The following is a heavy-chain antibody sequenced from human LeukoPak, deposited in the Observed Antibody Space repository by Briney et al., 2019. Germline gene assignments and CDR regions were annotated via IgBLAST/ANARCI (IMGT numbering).Heavy chain of an antibody. CDR2: IIPIFGTA. J-gene: IGHJ4*02. D-gene: IGHD5-24*01. CDR3: ACFRDGYNYFDY. V-gene: IGHV1-69*05. Sequence: SVKVSCKASGGTFSSYAISWVRQAPGQGLEWMGRIIPIFGTANYAQKFQGRVTITTDESTSTAYMELSSLRSEDTAVYYCACFRDGYNYFDYWGQGTLVTVSS. CDR1: GGTFSSYA.